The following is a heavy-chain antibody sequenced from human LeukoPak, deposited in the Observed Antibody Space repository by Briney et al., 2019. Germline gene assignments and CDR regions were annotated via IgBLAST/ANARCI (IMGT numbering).Heavy chain of an antibody. D-gene: IGHD6-13*01. Sequence: GRSLRLSCAASGFTFSSYSMNWVRQAPGKGLEWVSYISRSSGTIYYADSVKGRFTISRDNAKNSLYLQMNSLRAEDTAVYYCASSPPGGQQLILFDYWGQGTLVTVSS. CDR2: ISRSSGTI. J-gene: IGHJ4*02. V-gene: IGHV3-48*04. CDR1: GFTFSSYS. CDR3: ASSPPGGQQLILFDY.